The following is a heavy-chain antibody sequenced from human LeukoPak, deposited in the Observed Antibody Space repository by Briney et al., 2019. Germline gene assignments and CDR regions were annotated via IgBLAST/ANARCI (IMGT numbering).Heavy chain of an antibody. CDR2: ICYSGST. V-gene: IGHV4-30-4*01. D-gene: IGHD3-22*01. Sequence: PSETVSLTCTVSGGSISSGDYYWSWIRQPPGKGLEWIGYICYSGSTYYNPSLKSRVTISVDTSKNQFSLKLSSVTAADTAVYYCASAHYYDSSGYYYWGQGTLVTVSS. CDR3: ASAHYYDSSGYYY. J-gene: IGHJ4*02. CDR1: GGSISSGDYY.